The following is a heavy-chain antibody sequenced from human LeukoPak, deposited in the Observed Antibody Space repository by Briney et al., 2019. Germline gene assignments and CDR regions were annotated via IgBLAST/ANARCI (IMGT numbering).Heavy chain of an antibody. V-gene: IGHV3-53*04. J-gene: IGHJ4*02. CDR1: GFTVSSNY. CDR2: IYSGGST. D-gene: IGHD6-13*01. Sequence: PGGSLRLSCAASGFTVSSNYMSWVRQAPGKGLEWVSVIYSGGSTYYADSVKGRFTISRHNSKHTLYLQMNSLRAEDTAVYYCARVAAAGREFFDYWGQGTLVTVSS. CDR3: ARVAAAGREFFDY.